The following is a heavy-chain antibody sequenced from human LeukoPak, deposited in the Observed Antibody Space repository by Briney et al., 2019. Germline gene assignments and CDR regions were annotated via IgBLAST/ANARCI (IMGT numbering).Heavy chain of an antibody. Sequence: AASVKVSCKSSGYTFTGYYIHWVRQAPGQGLEWMGWLNPKNGGTNFARKFQARVTMTRDRSIDTIYMELSGLTSDDTAVYYCARDRGTYMLSHFDYWGQGTLVTVSS. J-gene: IGHJ4*02. CDR3: ARDRGTYMLSHFDY. D-gene: IGHD1-26*01. V-gene: IGHV1-2*02. CDR1: GYTFTGYY. CDR2: LNPKNGGT.